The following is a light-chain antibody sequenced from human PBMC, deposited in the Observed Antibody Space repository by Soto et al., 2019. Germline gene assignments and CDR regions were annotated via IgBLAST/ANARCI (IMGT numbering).Light chain of an antibody. Sequence: EIVITQSPCALSLSPGERATLSCRASQTIDNTLAWYQRKPGQAPRLLIYDASTRATGVLARFSGSGSGTDFTLTISSLQSEDFAVYYCQHYNYWPYTFGQGTKVDI. V-gene: IGKV3-15*01. CDR1: QTIDNT. J-gene: IGKJ2*01. CDR3: QHYNYWPYT. CDR2: DAS.